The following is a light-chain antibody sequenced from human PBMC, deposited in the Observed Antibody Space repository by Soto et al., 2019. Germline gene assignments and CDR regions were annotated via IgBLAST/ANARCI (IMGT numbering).Light chain of an antibody. J-gene: IGKJ4*01. CDR2: DAS. V-gene: IGKV1-5*01. CDR1: KSINNW. Sequence: IQMTQSPSTLSGSVGDRVTITCRASKSINNWLAWYHQKPGKAPKFLIYDASNLESGVPSRFSGSASGTEFTLTISSLQPDDFATYYCQQYDNYPLTFGGGTKVDI. CDR3: QQYDNYPLT.